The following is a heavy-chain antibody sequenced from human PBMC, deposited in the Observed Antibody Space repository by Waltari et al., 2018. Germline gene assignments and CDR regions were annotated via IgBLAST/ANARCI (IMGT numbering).Heavy chain of an antibody. J-gene: IGHJ5*02. CDR2: IYPGDSDA. CDR1: GYSFTSYW. V-gene: IGHV5-51*01. CDR3: ARQGRWYGSGTQGGWFDP. D-gene: IGHD3-10*01. Sequence: EVQLVQSGAEVKKPGESLKISCKGSGYSFTSYWIGWVRQMPGKGLEWMGIIYPGDSDARYSPSFQGQVTISADKSISTAYLQWSSLKASDTAMYYCARQGRWYGSGTQGGWFDPWGQGTLVTVSS.